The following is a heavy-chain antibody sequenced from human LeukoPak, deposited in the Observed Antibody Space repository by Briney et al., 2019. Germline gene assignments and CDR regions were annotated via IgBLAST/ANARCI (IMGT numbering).Heavy chain of an antibody. CDR1: GGSFSGYY. Sequence: PSETLSLTCAVYGGSFSGYYWSWIRMPPGKGMEWIGTIYYSGSTNYNLSLKSRLTISVHTSKNQFSMKLTSVTAADTAVYYCARGGQPLLGNWFDPWGRGTLVTVSS. V-gene: IGHV4-34*01. D-gene: IGHD2-21*02. CDR3: ARGGQPLLGNWFDP. J-gene: IGHJ5*02. CDR2: IYYSGST.